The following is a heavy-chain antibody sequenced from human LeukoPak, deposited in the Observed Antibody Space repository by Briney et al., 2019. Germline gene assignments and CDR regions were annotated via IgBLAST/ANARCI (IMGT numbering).Heavy chain of an antibody. J-gene: IGHJ5*02. CDR1: GYTYTSYG. V-gene: IGHV1-18*01. D-gene: IGHD5-12*01. CDR3: ARDGDRRATIARFDP. CDR2: ISAYNGNT. Sequence: GASVKVSCKASGYTYTSYGISWVRQAPGQGLEWMGWISAYNGNTNYAQKLQGRVTMTTDTSTSTAYMELRSLRSDDTAVYYCARDGDRRATIARFDPWGQGTLVTVSS.